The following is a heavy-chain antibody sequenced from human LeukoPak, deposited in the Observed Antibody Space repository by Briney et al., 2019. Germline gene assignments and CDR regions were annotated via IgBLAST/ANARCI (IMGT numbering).Heavy chain of an antibody. D-gene: IGHD3-9*01. Sequence: SETLSLTCTVSGGSIGSSYWSWMRQPPGKGLEWIGYIYYSGSTNYNPSLKSRVTISVDTSKNQFSLKLSSVTAADTAVYYCARVIRYYDILTGYYPDAFDIWGQGTMVTVSS. CDR2: IYYSGST. J-gene: IGHJ3*02. CDR3: ARVIRYYDILTGYYPDAFDI. CDR1: GGSIGSSY. V-gene: IGHV4-59*01.